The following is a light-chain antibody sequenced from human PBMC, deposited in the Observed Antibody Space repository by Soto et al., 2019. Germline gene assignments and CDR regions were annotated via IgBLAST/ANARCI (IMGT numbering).Light chain of an antibody. J-gene: IGKJ5*01. CDR1: ESVGDY. CDR2: GAT. Sequence: PGERATLSCWASESVGDYLAWYQQKPGQAPRLLIYGATKGTSGTPDRFSGTGSETAFTLAISRLEPGDFAVYYCQQYVTSPAITFGQGTRLEIK. CDR3: QQYVTSPAIT. V-gene: IGKV3-20*01.